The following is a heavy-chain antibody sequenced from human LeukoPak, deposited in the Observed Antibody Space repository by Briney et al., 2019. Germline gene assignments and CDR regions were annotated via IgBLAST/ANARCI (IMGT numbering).Heavy chain of an antibody. Sequence: GGSLRLSCAASGFTFSSYAMHWVRQAPGKGLEWGAVISYDGSNKYYADSVKGRFTISRDNSKNTLYLQMNSLRAEDPAVYYCARVVVSSGYRSSWPSDFWGQGTLVTVSS. D-gene: IGHD6-13*01. V-gene: IGHV3-30-3*01. CDR3: ARVVVSSGYRSSWPSDF. J-gene: IGHJ4*02. CDR2: ISYDGSNK. CDR1: GFTFSSYA.